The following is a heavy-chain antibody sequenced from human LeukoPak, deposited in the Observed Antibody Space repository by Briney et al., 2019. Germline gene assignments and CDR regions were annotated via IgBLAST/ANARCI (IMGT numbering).Heavy chain of an antibody. D-gene: IGHD2-21*02. V-gene: IGHV4-34*01. CDR1: GGSFSGYY. J-gene: IGHJ4*02. CDR3: ARWRVVTAILAGAIGVPGDY. Sequence: PSETLSLTCAVYGGSFSGYYWSWIRQPPGKGLEWIGEINHSGSTNYNPSLKSRVTISVDTSKNQFSLKLSSVTAADTAVYYCARWRVVTAILAGAIGVPGDYWGQGTLVTVSS. CDR2: INHSGST.